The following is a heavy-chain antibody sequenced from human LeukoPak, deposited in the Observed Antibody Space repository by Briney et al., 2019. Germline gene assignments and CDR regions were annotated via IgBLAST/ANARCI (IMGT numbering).Heavy chain of an antibody. D-gene: IGHD6-13*01. Sequence: GGSLRLSCAASGFTFSSYGLNWVRQAPGKGLEWVSVISGSGGSAYYADSVKGRFTISRDNSKNTLYLQMNSLRAEDTAVYYCAKSGYSSSWSNAAVYNWFDPWGQGTLVTVSS. J-gene: IGHJ5*02. CDR2: ISGSGGSA. CDR1: GFTFSSYG. V-gene: IGHV3-23*01. CDR3: AKSGYSSSWSNAAVYNWFDP.